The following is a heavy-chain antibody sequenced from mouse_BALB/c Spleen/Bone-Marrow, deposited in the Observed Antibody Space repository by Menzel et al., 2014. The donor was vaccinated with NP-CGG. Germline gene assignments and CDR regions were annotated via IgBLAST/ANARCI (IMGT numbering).Heavy chain of an antibody. Sequence: DVMLVESGGGLVQPGGSLKLSCATSGFTFSDYYMYWVRQTPEKRLEWVAYITKGGGSTYYPDIVKGRFTISRDNAKNTLYLQMSRLKSEDTAMYYCARQPAYAMDYWGQGTSVTVSS. V-gene: IGHV5-12*02. CDR1: GFTFSDYY. J-gene: IGHJ4*01. CDR3: ARQPAYAMDY. CDR2: ITKGGGST.